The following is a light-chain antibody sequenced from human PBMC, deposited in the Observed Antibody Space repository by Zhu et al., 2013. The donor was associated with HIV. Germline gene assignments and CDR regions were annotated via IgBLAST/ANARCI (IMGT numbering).Light chain of an antibody. CDR3: QQYGSSPLT. Sequence: EIVLTQSPATLSLSPGERATLSCRASQSVSSYLAWYQQKPGQAPRVVIYGASSRATGIPDRFSGSGSGTDFTLSITRLEPEDLAVYYCQQYGSSPLTFGGGTTLELK. CDR2: GAS. J-gene: IGKJ4*01. CDR1: QSVSSY. V-gene: IGKV3-20*01.